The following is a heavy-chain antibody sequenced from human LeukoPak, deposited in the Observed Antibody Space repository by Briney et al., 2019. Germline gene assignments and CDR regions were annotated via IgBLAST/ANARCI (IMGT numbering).Heavy chain of an antibody. J-gene: IGHJ4*02. CDR1: GYSFTSYW. CDR3: ARLVVVPAAMNGGLDY. V-gene: IGHV5-51*01. Sequence: GESLKISCKGSGYSFTSYWIGWVRQMPGKALEWMGIIYPGDSDTRYSPSFQGQVTTSADNSISTAYLQWSSLKASDTAMYYCARLVVVPAAMNGGLDYWGQGTLVTVSS. CDR2: IYPGDSDT. D-gene: IGHD2-2*01.